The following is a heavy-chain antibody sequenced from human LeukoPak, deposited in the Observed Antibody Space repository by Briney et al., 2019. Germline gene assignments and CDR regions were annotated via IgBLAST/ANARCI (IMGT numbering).Heavy chain of an antibody. D-gene: IGHD2-2*01. CDR3: ARHRDGTSDIFDL. CDR1: GGSISSYY. J-gene: IGHJ2*01. CDR2: IYYSGST. Sequence: PSETLSLTCTVSGGSISSYYWSWIRQPPGKGLEWIGYIYYSGSTNYNPSLESRVTISIDTSRNQISLKLSSVTAADTAVYFCARHRDGTSDIFDLWGLGTLVTVSS. V-gene: IGHV4-59*08.